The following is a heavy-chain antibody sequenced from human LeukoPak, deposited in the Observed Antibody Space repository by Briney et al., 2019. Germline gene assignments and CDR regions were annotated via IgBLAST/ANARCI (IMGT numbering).Heavy chain of an antibody. CDR1: GGTFSSYA. CDR2: IIPIFGTA. V-gene: IGHV1-69*01. D-gene: IGHD5-24*01. Sequence: VASVKVSCKASGGTFSSYAISWVRQAPGQGLEWMGGIIPIFGTANYAQKFQSRVTITADESTSTAYMELSSLRSEDTAVYYCARFRANDNEMATIMDYWGQGTLVTVSS. J-gene: IGHJ4*02. CDR3: ARFRANDNEMATIMDY.